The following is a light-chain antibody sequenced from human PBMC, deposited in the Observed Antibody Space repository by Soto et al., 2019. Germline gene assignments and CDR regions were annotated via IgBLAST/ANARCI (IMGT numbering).Light chain of an antibody. CDR2: VAS. V-gene: IGKV1-39*01. Sequence: DIQMTQSPSSLSASVGDRVTITCRASQRLSNYLNWYQQKPGKAPQLLIYVASSLSSGVPSRFSGSGSGADFTLTISSLQPEDFATYYCQQTYKTPQTFGQGTKVEVK. CDR1: QRLSNY. J-gene: IGKJ1*01. CDR3: QQTYKTPQT.